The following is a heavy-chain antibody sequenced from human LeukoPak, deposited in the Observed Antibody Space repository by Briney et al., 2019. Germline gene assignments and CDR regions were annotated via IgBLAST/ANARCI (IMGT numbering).Heavy chain of an antibody. Sequence: SGGSLRLSCAASGFPFSNYAMHWVRQDPGKGLEWVAVIWYDGSDKYYGESLKGRFTISRDSSKNTLYLQMNSLRAEDSAVYYCARGPPGDFWTYDYYYYGMDVWGQGTTVTVSS. D-gene: IGHD3/OR15-3a*01. V-gene: IGHV3-33*01. CDR2: IWYDGSDK. CDR3: ARGPPGDFWTYDYYYYGMDV. CDR1: GFPFSNYA. J-gene: IGHJ6*02.